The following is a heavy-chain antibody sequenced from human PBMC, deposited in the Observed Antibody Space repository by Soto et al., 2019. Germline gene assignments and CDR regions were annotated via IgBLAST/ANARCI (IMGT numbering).Heavy chain of an antibody. V-gene: IGHV1-69*12. D-gene: IGHD3-22*01. CDR3: AGGQSYDISEYYSYLDS. J-gene: IGHJ4*02. CDR2: IIPVSGTP. CDR1: GGTFSIYG. Sequence: QVQLVQSGAEVKKPGSSVKVSCKASGGTFSIYGISWVRQAPGQGLEWMGGIIPVSGTPNYAQKFQGRVTITADEPTNTAYMELSSLRSEDAAVYYCAGGQSYDISEYYSYLDSWGQGTLVTVSS.